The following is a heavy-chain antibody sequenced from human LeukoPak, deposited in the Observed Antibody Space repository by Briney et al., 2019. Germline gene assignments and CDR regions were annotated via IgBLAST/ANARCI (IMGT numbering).Heavy chain of an antibody. CDR2: IYASGST. CDR1: GGSISSYY. CDR3: ARDRYYYDSSGSALDY. V-gene: IGHV4-4*07. Sequence: PSETLSLTCAVSGGSISSYYWSWLRQPAGKGLEWIGRIYASGSTNYNPSLKSRVTMSVDTSKNQFSLKLSSVTAADTAVYYCARDRYYYDSSGSALDYWGQGTLVTVSS. D-gene: IGHD3-22*01. J-gene: IGHJ4*02.